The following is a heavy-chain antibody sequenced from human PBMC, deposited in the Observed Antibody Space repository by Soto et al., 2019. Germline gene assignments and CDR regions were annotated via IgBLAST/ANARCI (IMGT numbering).Heavy chain of an antibody. CDR1: GGSFSGYY. CDR2: INHSGST. D-gene: IGHD5-12*01. J-gene: IGHJ4*02. Sequence: QVQLQQWGAGLLTPSETLSLTFAVYGGSFSGYYWSWIRQPPGKGLEWIGEINHSGSTNYNTSLKSRVTISVDTSKNQFSLKLSSVTAADTAVYYYARGRDGYPDYWCQGTLVTVSS. V-gene: IGHV4-34*01. CDR3: ARGRDGYPDY.